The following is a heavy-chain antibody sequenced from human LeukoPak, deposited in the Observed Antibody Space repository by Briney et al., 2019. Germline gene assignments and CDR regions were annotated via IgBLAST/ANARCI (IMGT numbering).Heavy chain of an antibody. CDR3: AKDRSWGLDY. CDR1: GFILNSYG. V-gene: IGHV3-23*01. D-gene: IGHD7-27*01. Sequence: SGGSLRLSCAASGFILNSYGMSWVRQAPGKGLEWVSALSGSGDTTYYADSVKGRFTISRDSSKNMLYLQMNSLRVEDTAIYYCAKDRSWGLDYWGQGTLVTVSS. J-gene: IGHJ4*02. CDR2: LSGSGDTT.